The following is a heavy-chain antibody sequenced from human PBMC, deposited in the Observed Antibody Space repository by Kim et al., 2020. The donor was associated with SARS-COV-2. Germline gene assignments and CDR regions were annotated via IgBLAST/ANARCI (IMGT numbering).Heavy chain of an antibody. J-gene: IGHJ4*02. D-gene: IGHD6-13*01. V-gene: IGHV3-30*18. CDR1: GFTFSSYG. Sequence: GGSLRLSCAASGFTFSSYGMHWVRQAPGKGLEWVAVISYDGSNKYYADSVKGRFTISRDNSKNTLYLQMNSLRAEDTAVYYCAKEAGNLAAAATDYWGQGTLVTVSS. CDR3: AKEAGNLAAAATDY. CDR2: ISYDGSNK.